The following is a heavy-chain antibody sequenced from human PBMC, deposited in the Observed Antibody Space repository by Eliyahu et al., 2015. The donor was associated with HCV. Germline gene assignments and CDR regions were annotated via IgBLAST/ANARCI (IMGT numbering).Heavy chain of an antibody. CDR3: ARRRWLQYGAFDI. D-gene: IGHD5-24*01. CDR2: IKQDGSEK. Sequence: EVQLVESGGGLVQPGGSXRLSCAASGXTFSXYWMSWVRQAPGKGLEWVANIKQDGSEKYYVDSVKGRFTISRDNAKNSLYLQMNSLRAEDTAVYYCARRRWLQYGAFDIWGQGTMVTVSS. CDR1: GXTFSXYW. J-gene: IGHJ3*02. V-gene: IGHV3-7*01.